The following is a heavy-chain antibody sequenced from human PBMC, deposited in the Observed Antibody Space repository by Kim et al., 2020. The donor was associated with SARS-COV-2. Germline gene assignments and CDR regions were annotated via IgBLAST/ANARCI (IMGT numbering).Heavy chain of an antibody. Sequence: GGSLRLSCAVSGFTINDAWMSWVRQAPGKGLEWVGRIKSKTDGGTADYGAPVKGRFTISRDDSDNTLYLQMDSLRTEDTAVYYCTGDYTKGYWGQGTLVTVSS. CDR3: TGDYTKGY. V-gene: IGHV3-15*01. CDR2: IKSKTDGGTA. D-gene: IGHD4-17*01. CDR1: GFTINDAW. J-gene: IGHJ4*02.